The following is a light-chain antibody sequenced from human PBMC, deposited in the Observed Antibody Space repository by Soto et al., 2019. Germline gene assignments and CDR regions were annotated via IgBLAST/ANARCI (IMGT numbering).Light chain of an antibody. CDR3: AAWDDSLKGYV. Sequence: QSALTQPASVSGSPGQSITISCTGTNSDVGGYNSVSWYQQHPGKAPKLMIYEVSNRPSGVSNRFSGSKSGNTASLTISGLQAEDEGDYYCAAWDDSLKGYVFGTGTKLTVL. CDR2: EVS. CDR1: NSDVGGYNS. V-gene: IGLV2-14*01. J-gene: IGLJ1*01.